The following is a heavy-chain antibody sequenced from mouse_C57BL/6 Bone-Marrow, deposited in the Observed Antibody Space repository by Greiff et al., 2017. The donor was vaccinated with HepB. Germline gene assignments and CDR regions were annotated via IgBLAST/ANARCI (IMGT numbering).Heavy chain of an antibody. D-gene: IGHD2-9*01. J-gene: IGHJ2*01. CDR1: GFTFSSYT. CDR3: ARHTPYYGYDVVFDY. CDR2: ISGGGGNT. V-gene: IGHV5-9*01. Sequence: EVKLMESGGGLVKPGGSLKLSCAASGFTFSSYTMSWVRQTPEKRLEWVATISGGGGNTYYPDSVKGRFTISRDNAKNTLYLQMSSLRSEDTALYYCARHTPYYGYDVVFDYWGQGTTLTVSS.